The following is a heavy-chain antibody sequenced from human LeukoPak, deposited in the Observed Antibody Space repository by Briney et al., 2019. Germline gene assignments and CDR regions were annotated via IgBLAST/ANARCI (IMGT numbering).Heavy chain of an antibody. CDR2: IYSGDTT. V-gene: IGHV3-53*01. Sequence: PGGSLRLSCAASGVTVSSNYMCWVRQAPGKGLQWVSVIYSGDTTYYADSVKGRFTVSRDNSRNTLYLQMNSLRAEDTAVYYCARIRDGYNDYWGQGTLVTVSS. CDR3: ARIRDGYNDY. J-gene: IGHJ4*02. CDR1: GVTVSSNY. D-gene: IGHD5-24*01.